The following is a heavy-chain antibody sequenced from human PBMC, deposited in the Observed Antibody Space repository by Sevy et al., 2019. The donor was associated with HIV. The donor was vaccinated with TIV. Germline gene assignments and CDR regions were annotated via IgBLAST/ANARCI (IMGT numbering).Heavy chain of an antibody. V-gene: IGHV3-7*01. D-gene: IGHD5-12*01. CDR2: IIQDGSEK. J-gene: IGHJ6*02. CDR1: GFTFNSYW. Sequence: GGSLRLSCAASGFTFNSYWMSWVRQAPGKGLEWVANIIQDGSEKYYVDSVKGRFTISRDNSQNSLFLQMNTLRAEDTAVYYCAREGSPYDTYYYYYGMDVWGQGTTVTVSS. CDR3: AREGSPYDTYYYYYGMDV.